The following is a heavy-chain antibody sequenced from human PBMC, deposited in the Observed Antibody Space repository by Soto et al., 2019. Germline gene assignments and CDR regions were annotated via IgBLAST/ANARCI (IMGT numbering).Heavy chain of an antibody. J-gene: IGHJ4*02. CDR1: GGSISSYY. CDR2: IYNIGST. D-gene: IGHD6-13*01. Sequence: SETLSLTCTVSGGSISSYYWNWIRQPPGKGLEWIGYIYNIGSTNYNPSLKGRVTMSMDTSKNQFSLELTSVTAADTAVYYCARDRRRYSLLYSFDYWGQGTLVTVSS. CDR3: ARDRRRYSLLYSFDY. V-gene: IGHV4-59*01.